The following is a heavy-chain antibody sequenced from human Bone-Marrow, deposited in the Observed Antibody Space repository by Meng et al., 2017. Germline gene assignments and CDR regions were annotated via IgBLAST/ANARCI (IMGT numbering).Heavy chain of an antibody. CDR3: ARDPYSSGWWDGTDYYYGMDV. Sequence: SETPSLTCTVSGGSVSSGSYYWSWIRQPPGKGLEWIGYIYYSGSTNYNPSLKSRVTISVDTSKNQFSLKLSSVTAADTAVYYCARDPYSSGWWDGTDYYYGMDVWGQGTTVTVSS. D-gene: IGHD6-19*01. J-gene: IGHJ6*02. CDR1: GGSVSSGSYY. V-gene: IGHV4-61*01. CDR2: IYYSGST.